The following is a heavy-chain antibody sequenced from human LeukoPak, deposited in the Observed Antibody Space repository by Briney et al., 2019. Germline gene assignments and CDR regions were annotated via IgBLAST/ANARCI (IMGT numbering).Heavy chain of an antibody. CDR1: GFTFSSYA. CDR2: ISGSGGNT. J-gene: IGHJ4*02. V-gene: IGHV3-23*01. Sequence: GGSLRLSCAASGFTFSSYAMSWVRQAPGKGLEWVSGISGSGGNTYYADSVKGRFTISRDNSKNTLYLQMNSLRAEDTAVYYCAKEGYRYGYAIDYWGQGTLVTVSS. CDR3: AKEGYRYGYAIDY. D-gene: IGHD5-18*01.